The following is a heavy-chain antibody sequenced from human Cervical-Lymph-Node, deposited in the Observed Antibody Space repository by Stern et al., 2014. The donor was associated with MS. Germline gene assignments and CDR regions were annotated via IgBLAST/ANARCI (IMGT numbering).Heavy chain of an antibody. D-gene: IGHD5-24*01. CDR2: VSAYKGNT. CDR1: GYTFTNNG. V-gene: IGHV1-18*04. CDR3: ARGPTNFDY. J-gene: IGHJ4*02. Sequence: QVQLVQSGAELKKPGASVTVSCKVSGYTFTNNGISWGRQAPGQGLEWMGWVSAYKGNTNKAQKTQGRGTMTTAKTPRKAYMELRSLRSDDTAVYYCARGPTNFDYWGQGTLVTVSS.